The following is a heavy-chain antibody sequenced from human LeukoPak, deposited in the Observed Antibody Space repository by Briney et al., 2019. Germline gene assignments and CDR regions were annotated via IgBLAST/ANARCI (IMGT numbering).Heavy chain of an antibody. D-gene: IGHD6-13*01. CDR3: ARVGRAAAGPFDY. CDR2: IYHSGST. V-gene: IGHV4-38-2*02. J-gene: IGHJ4*02. CDR1: GYSISSGYY. Sequence: SETLSLTCTVSGYSISSGYYWGWIRQPPGKGLEWIGSIYHSGSTYYNPSLKSRVTISVDTSKNQFSLKLSSVTAADTAVYYCARVGRAAAGPFDYWGQGTLVTVSS.